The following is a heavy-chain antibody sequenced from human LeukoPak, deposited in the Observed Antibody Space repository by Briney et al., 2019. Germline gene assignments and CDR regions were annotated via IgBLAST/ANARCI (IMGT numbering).Heavy chain of an antibody. CDR3: ARVLRFGGTKTWFDP. J-gene: IGHJ5*02. CDR1: GYTFTGYY. D-gene: IGHD3-3*01. CDR2: INPNSGGT. V-gene: IGHV1-2*02. Sequence: ASVKVSRKASGYTFTGYYMHWVRQAPGQGLEWMGWINPNSGGTNYAQKFQGRVTMTRDTSISTAYMELSRLRSDDTAVYYCARVLRFGGTKTWFDPWGQGTLVTVSS.